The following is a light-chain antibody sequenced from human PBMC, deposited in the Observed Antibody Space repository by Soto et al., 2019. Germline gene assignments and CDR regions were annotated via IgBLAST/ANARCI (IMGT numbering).Light chain of an antibody. CDR3: QQRNSWPPTFT. J-gene: IGKJ5*01. CDR1: QSVGSF. CDR2: DTS. Sequence: EIVLTQSQSTLSLSPGERATLSCRVSQSVGSFLAWYQQKPGQAPRLLIYDTSIRATGIPARFSGSGSGTDFTLTISSLEPEDFAVYYCQQRNSWPPTFTFGQGRLLEIK. V-gene: IGKV3-11*01.